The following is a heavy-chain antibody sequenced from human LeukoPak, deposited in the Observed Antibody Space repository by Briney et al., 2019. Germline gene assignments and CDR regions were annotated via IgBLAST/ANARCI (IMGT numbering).Heavy chain of an antibody. Sequence: ASVKVSCKASGYTFTSYYMHWVRQAPGQGLEWMGIINPSGGSTSYAQKFRGRVTMTRDMSTSTVYMELSSLRSEDTAVYYCARDLMGQLSAFDIWGQGTMVTVSS. CDR1: GYTFTSYY. V-gene: IGHV1-46*01. CDR2: INPSGGST. CDR3: ARDLMGQLSAFDI. D-gene: IGHD5-24*01. J-gene: IGHJ3*02.